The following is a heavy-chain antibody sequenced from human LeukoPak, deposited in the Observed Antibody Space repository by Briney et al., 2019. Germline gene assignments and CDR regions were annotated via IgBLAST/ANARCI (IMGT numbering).Heavy chain of an antibody. V-gene: IGHV3-74*01. D-gene: IGHD1-14*01. CDR3: AKATGYLL. CDR1: GFTFSNYW. Sequence: GGSLRLSCAASGFTFSNYWMHWVRQAPGKGLVWVSRINSDGINTSYADSVKGRFTISRDNAKNTLNLQMNSLRAEDTAVYYCAKATGYLLWGQGTLVTVSS. CDR2: INSDGINT. J-gene: IGHJ4*02.